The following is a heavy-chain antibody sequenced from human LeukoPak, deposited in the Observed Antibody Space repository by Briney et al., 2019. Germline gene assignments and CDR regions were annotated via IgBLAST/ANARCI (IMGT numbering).Heavy chain of an antibody. CDR1: GYTSTSYG. CDR3: AREEYIRAAGTIDY. V-gene: IGHV1-18*01. CDR2: ISAYNGNT. Sequence: GASVKVSCKASGYTSTSYGISWVRQAPGQGLEWMGWISAYNGNTNYAQKLQGRVTMTTDTSTSTAYMELRSLRSDDTAVYYCAREEYIRAAGTIDYWGQGTLVTVSS. D-gene: IGHD6-13*01. J-gene: IGHJ4*02.